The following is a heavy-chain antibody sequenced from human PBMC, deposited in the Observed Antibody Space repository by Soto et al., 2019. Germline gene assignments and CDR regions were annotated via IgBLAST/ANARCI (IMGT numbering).Heavy chain of an antibody. CDR2: IYYSGST. J-gene: IGHJ3*02. CDR3: ARAAAVNYDFWSGYYKGDAFDI. CDR1: GGSISSYY. V-gene: IGHV4-59*01. D-gene: IGHD3-3*01. Sequence: SETLSLTCTVSGGSISSYYWSWIRQPTGKGLEWIGYIYYSGSTNYNPSLKSRVTISVDTSKNQFSLKLSSVTAADTAVYYCARAAAVNYDFWSGYYKGDAFDIWGQGTMVTVSS.